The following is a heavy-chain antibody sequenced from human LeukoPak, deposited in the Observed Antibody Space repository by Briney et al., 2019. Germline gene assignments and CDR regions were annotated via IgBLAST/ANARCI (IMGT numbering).Heavy chain of an antibody. D-gene: IGHD5-12*01. CDR3: ARERRSGYDSADFDC. CDR1: GYTFTSYG. Sequence: GASVKVSCKASGYTFTSYGISWVRQAPGQGLEWMGWISAYNGNTNYAQKLQGRVTMTTDTSTSTAYMELRSLRSDDTAVYYCARERRSGYDSADFDCWGQGTLVTVSS. J-gene: IGHJ4*02. CDR2: ISAYNGNT. V-gene: IGHV1-18*01.